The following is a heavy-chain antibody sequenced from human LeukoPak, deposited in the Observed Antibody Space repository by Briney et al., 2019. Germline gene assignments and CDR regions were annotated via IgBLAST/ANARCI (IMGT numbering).Heavy chain of an antibody. Sequence: GGSLRLSCAASGFTFSSSAMSWVRQVPGKGLEWVSGISASGGSTSYADSVRGRFTISRDNSKNTLYVQMNSLRDEDTAVYYCARRRGREIYFDYWGQGTLVTVSA. V-gene: IGHV3-23*01. D-gene: IGHD3-10*01. CDR1: GFTFSSSA. CDR2: ISASGGST. CDR3: ARRRGREIYFDY. J-gene: IGHJ4*02.